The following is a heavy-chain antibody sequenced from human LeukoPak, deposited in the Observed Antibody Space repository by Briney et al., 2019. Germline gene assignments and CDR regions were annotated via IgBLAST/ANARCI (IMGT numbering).Heavy chain of an antibody. J-gene: IGHJ4*02. D-gene: IGHD6-19*01. Sequence: GGSLRLSCAASGFTFSSYGMHWVRQAAGKGLEWVAFIKYDGSNKYYADSVKGRFTIARDNSKNTLYLQMNSLRPEDTAVYYCANPRDSETAVAGQLEYWGQGTLVTVSS. V-gene: IGHV3-30*02. CDR3: ANPRDSETAVAGQLEY. CDR2: IKYDGSNK. CDR1: GFTFSSYG.